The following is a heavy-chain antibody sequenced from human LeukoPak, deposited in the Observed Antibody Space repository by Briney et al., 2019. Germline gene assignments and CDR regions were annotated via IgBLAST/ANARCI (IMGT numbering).Heavy chain of an antibody. V-gene: IGHV4-34*01. J-gene: IGHJ3*02. CDR2: INHSGST. D-gene: IGHD2/OR15-2a*01. CDR1: GGSFSGYY. CDR3: ARGDYRDSTAFDI. Sequence: PSETLSLTCAVYGGSFSGYYWSWIRQPPGKGLEWIGEINHSGSTNYNPSLKSRVTISVDTSKNQFSLKLSSVTAADTAVYYCARGDYRDSTAFDIWGQGTMVTVSS.